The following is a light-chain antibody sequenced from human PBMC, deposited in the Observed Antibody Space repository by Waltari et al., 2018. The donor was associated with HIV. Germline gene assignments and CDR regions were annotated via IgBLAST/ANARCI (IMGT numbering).Light chain of an antibody. CDR3: SSYTSSNTYV. Sequence: QSALTQPASVSGSPGQSLTISCTGTSSDVGDYNYVSWYQQHPGKSPNLMISEVSDRPSGVSNRFSGSKSGNTASLTISGLQAEDEADYYCSSYTSSNTYVFGTGTKVTVL. J-gene: IGLJ1*01. CDR2: EVS. CDR1: SSDVGDYNY. V-gene: IGLV2-14*01.